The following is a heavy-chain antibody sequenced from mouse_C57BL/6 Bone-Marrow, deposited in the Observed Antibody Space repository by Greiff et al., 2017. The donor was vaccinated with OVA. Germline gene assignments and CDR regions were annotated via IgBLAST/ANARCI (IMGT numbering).Heavy chain of an antibody. CDR1: GYTFTSYW. D-gene: IGHD2-12*01. V-gene: IGHV1-69*01. Sequence: QVQLKQPGAELVMPGASVKLSCKASGYTFTSYWMHWVKQRPGQGLEWIGEIDPSDSYTNYNQKFKGKSTLTVDKSSSTAYMQLSSLTSEDSAVYYCARGYDDDGDYWGQGTTLTVSS. CDR3: ARGYDDDGDY. J-gene: IGHJ2*01. CDR2: IDPSDSYT.